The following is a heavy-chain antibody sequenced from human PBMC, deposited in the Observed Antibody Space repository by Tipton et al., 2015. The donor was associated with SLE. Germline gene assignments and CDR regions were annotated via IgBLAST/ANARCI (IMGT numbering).Heavy chain of an antibody. CDR1: GGSIIRTLEY. Sequence: TLSLTCTVSGGSIIRTLEYWAWIRQPPGKGLEWVGSIYYTGSTYYKPSLKSRVTISVDTSKNQLSLKLTSVTAADTAVYFCVKPTSKNTVTTYWFDPWGRGTLVTVSS. J-gene: IGHJ5*02. D-gene: IGHD4-17*01. CDR2: IYYTGST. V-gene: IGHV4-39*07. CDR3: VKPTSKNTVTTYWFDP.